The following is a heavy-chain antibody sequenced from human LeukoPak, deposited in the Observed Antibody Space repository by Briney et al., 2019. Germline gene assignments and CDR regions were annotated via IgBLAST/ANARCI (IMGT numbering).Heavy chain of an antibody. J-gene: IGHJ5*02. D-gene: IGHD6-19*01. Sequence: PGGSLRLSCAASGFTFSSYAMHWVRQAPGKGLEWVAVISYDGSNKYYADSVKGRFTISRDNSKNTLYLQMNSLRAEDTAVYYCARSPGPYSSGWFGGDWFDPWGQGTLVTVSS. CDR3: ARSPGPYSSGWFGGDWFDP. V-gene: IGHV3-30-3*01. CDR1: GFTFSSYA. CDR2: ISYDGSNK.